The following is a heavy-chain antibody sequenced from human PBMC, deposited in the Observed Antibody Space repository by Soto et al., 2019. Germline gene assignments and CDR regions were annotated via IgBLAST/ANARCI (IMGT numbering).Heavy chain of an antibody. CDR2: IYYSGST. CDR3: AATYYYGSGSSILMDV. J-gene: IGHJ6*02. V-gene: IGHV4-30-4*01. D-gene: IGHD3-10*01. CDR1: SSSIGSGDYY. Sequence: SETLSLTCTVSSSSIGSGDYYWSWICQPPGKGLEWIGYIYYSGSTYYNPSLKSRVTISVDTSKNQFSLKLSSVTAADTAVYYCAATYYYGSGSSILMDVWGQGTTVT.